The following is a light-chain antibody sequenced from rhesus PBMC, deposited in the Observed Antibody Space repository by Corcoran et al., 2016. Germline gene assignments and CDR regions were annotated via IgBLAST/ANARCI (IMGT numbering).Light chain of an antibody. CDR3: CSYAGSNTFI. J-gene: IGLJ1*01. CDR2: EVI. Sequence: QTALTQPRSVSGSPGQSVTISCTGTSSDIGGSNYVSWYQQYPGTAPKLMIYEVIKRPSGVSDRFSGSKSGNTASLTISGLQAEDDADYYGCSYAGSNTFIFGSGTRLTVL. V-gene: IGLV2-32*02. CDR1: SSDIGGSNY.